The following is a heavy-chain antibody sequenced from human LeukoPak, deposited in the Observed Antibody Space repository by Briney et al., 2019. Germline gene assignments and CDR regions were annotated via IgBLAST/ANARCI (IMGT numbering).Heavy chain of an antibody. V-gene: IGHV1-2*04. J-gene: IGHJ4*02. Sequence: GASVKVSCKASGYTFTDYYMHWVRQAPGQGLEWMGWINPNSGGTYSAQKFQGWVTMTRDTSISTAYMGLSRLTPDDTAVYYCARANALHCSSTSCLFDYWGQGTLVTVSS. CDR3: ARANALHCSSTSCLFDY. CDR2: INPNSGGT. CDR1: GYTFTDYY. D-gene: IGHD2-2*01.